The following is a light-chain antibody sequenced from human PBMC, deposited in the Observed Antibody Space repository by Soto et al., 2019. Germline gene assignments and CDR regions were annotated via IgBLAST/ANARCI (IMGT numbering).Light chain of an antibody. J-gene: IGKJ5*01. V-gene: IGKV3-11*01. CDR2: DAS. CDR3: QQYNNWPLT. Sequence: EIVLTQSPGTLSLSPGERATLSCRASQSVSSYLAWYQQKPGQPPRLLIYDASNRATAIPARFSGSGSGTEFTLTISSLQSEDFAVYYCQQYNNWPLTFGQGTRLEI. CDR1: QSVSSY.